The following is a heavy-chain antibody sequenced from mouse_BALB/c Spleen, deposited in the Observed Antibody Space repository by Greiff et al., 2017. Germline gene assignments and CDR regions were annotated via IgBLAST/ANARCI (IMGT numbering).Heavy chain of an antibody. CDR2: ISSGSSTI. V-gene: IGHV5-17*02. Sequence: EVMLVESGGGLVQPGGSRKLSCAASGFTFSSFGMHWVRQAPEKGLEWVAYISSGSSTIYYADTVKGRFTISRDNPKNTLFLQMTSLRSEDTAMYYCARPIYEGGSWFAYWGQGTLVTVSA. J-gene: IGHJ3*01. CDR1: GFTFSSFG. CDR3: ARPIYEGGSWFAY. D-gene: IGHD2-3*01.